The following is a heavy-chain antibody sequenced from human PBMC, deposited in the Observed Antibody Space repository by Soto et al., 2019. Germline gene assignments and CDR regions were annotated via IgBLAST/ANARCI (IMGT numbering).Heavy chain of an antibody. V-gene: IGHV1-69*01. Sequence: QVLLVQSGAEVKKPGSSVKVSCKVSGDSFRTIHITWIRQAPGQGLEWMGGIIPILNTTQYAERFQGRLTISADETTNTAFMELRSLASDDSAVFYCAGDNGYSYGIGYWGPGTLVTVSS. CDR1: GDSFRTIH. CDR2: IIPILNTT. J-gene: IGHJ4*02. CDR3: AGDNGYSYGIGY. D-gene: IGHD5-18*01.